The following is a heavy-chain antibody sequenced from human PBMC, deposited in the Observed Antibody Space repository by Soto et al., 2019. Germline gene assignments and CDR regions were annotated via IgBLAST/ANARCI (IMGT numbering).Heavy chain of an antibody. V-gene: IGHV3-64D*06. J-gene: IGHJ4*02. D-gene: IGHD5-12*01. Sequence: PGGSLRLSCSASGFTFGSYAMHWVRQAPGKGLEYVSGVRGNGDPPFYADSVKGRFTISRDNSKNTLYLQMSSLSADDTAVYYCVKSRGGNNFDFFDWGQGALVTDSS. CDR2: VRGNGDPP. CDR1: GFTFGSYA. CDR3: VKSRGGNNFDFFD.